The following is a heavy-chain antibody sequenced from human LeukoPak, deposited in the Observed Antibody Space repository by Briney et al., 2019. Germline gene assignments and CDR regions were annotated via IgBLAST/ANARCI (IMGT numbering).Heavy chain of an antibody. J-gene: IGHJ4*02. Sequence: GASAKVSCKASGYTFTSYGISWVRQAPGQGLEWMGWISGYNGNTIYAQKLQGRVSMTTDTSTSTAYMDLRSLRSDDTAVYYCARDYCNNPTCNTREFDYWGQGTLVTVSS. CDR3: ARDYCNNPTCNTREFDY. D-gene: IGHD2-21*02. V-gene: IGHV1-18*01. CDR2: ISGYNGNT. CDR1: GYTFTSYG.